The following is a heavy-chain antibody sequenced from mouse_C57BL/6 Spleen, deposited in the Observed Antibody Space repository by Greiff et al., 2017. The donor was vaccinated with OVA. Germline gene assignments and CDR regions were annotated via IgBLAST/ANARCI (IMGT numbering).Heavy chain of an antibody. Sequence: EVMLVESGGGLVKPGGSLKLSCAASGFTFSSYAMSWVRQTPEKRLEWVATISDGGSYTYYPDNVKGRFTISRDNAKNNLYLQMSHLKSEDTAMYYCARGDYYSNLFAYWGQGTLVTVSA. CDR1: GFTFSSYA. CDR2: ISDGGSYT. CDR3: ARGDYYSNLFAY. D-gene: IGHD2-5*01. J-gene: IGHJ3*01. V-gene: IGHV5-4*03.